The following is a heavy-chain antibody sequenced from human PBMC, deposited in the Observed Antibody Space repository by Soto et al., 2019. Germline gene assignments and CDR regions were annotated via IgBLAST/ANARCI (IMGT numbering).Heavy chain of an antibody. V-gene: IGHV4-4*02. J-gene: IGHJ6*03. CDR3: ARERQQLVLQPHTYYYYMDV. Sequence: SETQSLTCAVSSVSISSSNWWSWVRQPPGKGLEWIGEIYHSGSTNYNPSLKSRVTISVDKSKNQFSLKLSSVTAADTAVYYCARERQQLVLQPHTYYYYMDVWGKGTTVTVSS. CDR1: SVSISSSNW. CDR2: IYHSGST. D-gene: IGHD6-13*01.